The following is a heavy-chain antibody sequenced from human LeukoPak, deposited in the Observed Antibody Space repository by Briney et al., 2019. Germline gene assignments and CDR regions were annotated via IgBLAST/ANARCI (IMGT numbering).Heavy chain of an antibody. CDR3: AKDSSGYSSIGANDY. J-gene: IGHJ4*02. Sequence: GGSLRLSCAASGFTFTSSWMHWFRQAPGKGLEGVAVISYDGSNKYYADSVKGRFTISRDNSKNTLYLQMNSLRAEDTAVYYCAKDSSGYSSIGANDYWGQGTLVTVSS. D-gene: IGHD3-22*01. V-gene: IGHV3-30*18. CDR2: ISYDGSNK. CDR1: GFTFTSSW.